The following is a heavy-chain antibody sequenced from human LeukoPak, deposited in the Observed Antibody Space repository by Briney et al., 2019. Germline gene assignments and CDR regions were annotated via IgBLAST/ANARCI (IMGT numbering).Heavy chain of an antibody. V-gene: IGHV3-23*01. Sequence: GGSLRLSCAASGFTFSSYGMSWVRQAPGKGLEWVSAISGSGGSTYYADSVKGRFTISRDNSKNTLYLQMNSLRVEDTAVYYCAKDLEDIVVVPAALIDYWGQGTLVTVSS. CDR2: ISGSGGST. D-gene: IGHD2-2*01. J-gene: IGHJ4*02. CDR1: GFTFSSYG. CDR3: AKDLEDIVVVPAALIDY.